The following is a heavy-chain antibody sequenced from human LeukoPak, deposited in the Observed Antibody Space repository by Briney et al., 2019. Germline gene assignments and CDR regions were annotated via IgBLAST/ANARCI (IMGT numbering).Heavy chain of an antibody. J-gene: IGHJ4*02. CDR2: INSDGSST. D-gene: IGHD1-14*01. CDR3: GRVVTTSED. CDR1: GFTFSTYW. Sequence: GGSLRLSCAASGFTFSTYWMHWVRQAPGKGLVWVSRINSDGSSTDYADSVKGRFTISRDNAKNTLCLQMNSLRAEDTAIYYCGRVVTTSEDWGQGILVTVST. V-gene: IGHV3-74*01.